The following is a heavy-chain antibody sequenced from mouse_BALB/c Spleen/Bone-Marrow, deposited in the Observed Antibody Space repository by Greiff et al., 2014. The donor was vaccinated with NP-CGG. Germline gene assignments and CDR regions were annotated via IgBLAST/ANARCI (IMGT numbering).Heavy chain of an antibody. D-gene: IGHD1-2*01. V-gene: IGHV6-6*02. CDR1: GFTFTNYW. CDR2: IRLRSNSYAF. Sequence: EVQLVQSGGGLVQPGGSMKLSCVASGFTFTNYWMYWVRQSPEKGLEWVAEIRLRSNSYAFHYAEAVKGRFTISRDDSKNSIYLQMTNLRAEDTGIYYCTRVLRLIDYWGQGTTLTVSS. CDR3: TRVLRLIDY. J-gene: IGHJ2*01.